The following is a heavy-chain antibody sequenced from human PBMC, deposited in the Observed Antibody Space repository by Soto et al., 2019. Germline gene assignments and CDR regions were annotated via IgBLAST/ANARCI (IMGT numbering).Heavy chain of an antibody. D-gene: IGHD5-18*01. CDR3: ARGIQYRYGMDV. V-gene: IGHV3-74*01. Sequence: EVQLVESGGGLVQPGGSLRLSCAAAGFTFSNHWIHWVRQAPGKGLVWVSRINGDGTGTFYADSVRGRFAISRDNAENTVYLQMNSLRAEDTAVYYCARGIQYRYGMDVCGQGTTVTVSS. CDR1: GFTFSNHW. J-gene: IGHJ6*02. CDR2: INGDGTGT.